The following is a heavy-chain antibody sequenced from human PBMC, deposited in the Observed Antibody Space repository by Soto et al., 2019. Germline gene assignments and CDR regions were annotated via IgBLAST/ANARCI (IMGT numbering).Heavy chain of an antibody. CDR3: ARERHDYYDSSGYLDY. Sequence: SETLSLTCTVSGGSVSSNGYSWGWIRQHPGKGLEWIGYIYYSESTYYRPSLKSRVTISVDTSKNQFSLKLSSVTAADTAVYYCARERHDYYDSSGYLDYWGQGTLVTVSS. D-gene: IGHD3-22*01. CDR1: GGSVSSNGYS. CDR2: IYYSEST. J-gene: IGHJ4*02. V-gene: IGHV4-31*03.